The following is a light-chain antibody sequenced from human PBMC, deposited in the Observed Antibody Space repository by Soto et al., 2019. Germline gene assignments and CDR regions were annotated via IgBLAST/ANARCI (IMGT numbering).Light chain of an antibody. CDR3: QQYPNWPPWT. Sequence: EIVMMQFPATLSVSPGERATLSCRASHGVSTNLAWYQQKPGQAPRLLIYGASTSATGVPARFSGSASGTDFTLTISRLLSYDFAVYYCQQYPNWPPWTFGQATKMDFK. J-gene: IGKJ1*01. V-gene: IGKV3-15*01. CDR1: HGVSTN. CDR2: GAS.